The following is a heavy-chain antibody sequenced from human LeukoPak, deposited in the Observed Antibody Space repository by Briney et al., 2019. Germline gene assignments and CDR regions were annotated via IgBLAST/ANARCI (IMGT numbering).Heavy chain of an antibody. J-gene: IGHJ6*04. CDR2: VSGSGDDT. D-gene: IGHD3-10*02. CDR1: RFTFSSFA. CDR3: AELGITMIGGV. Sequence: GGSLRLSCAASRFTFSSFAMTWVRQAPGKGLEWVSTVSGSGDDTYYADSVKGRFTISRDNAKNSLYLQMNSLRAEDTAVYYCAELGITMIGGVWGKGTTVTISS. V-gene: IGHV3-23*01.